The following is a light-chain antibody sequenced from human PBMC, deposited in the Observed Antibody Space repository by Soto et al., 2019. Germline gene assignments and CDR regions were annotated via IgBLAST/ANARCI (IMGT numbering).Light chain of an antibody. J-gene: IGLJ3*02. CDR1: TGAVTSGYF. CDR2: GTS. Sequence: QAVVSQEPSLTVSPGGTVTLTCASNTGAVTSGYFPNWFQQKPGQAPRALIYGTSDRYSWTLARFSGSLLGGKAALTLSGVQPEDEADYYCLVYYGGTWVFGGGTKLTVL. V-gene: IGLV7-43*01. CDR3: LVYYGGTWV.